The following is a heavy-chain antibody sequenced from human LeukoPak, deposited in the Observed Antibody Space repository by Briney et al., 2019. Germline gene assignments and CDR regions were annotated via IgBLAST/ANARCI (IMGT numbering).Heavy chain of an antibody. D-gene: IGHD1-1*01. J-gene: IGHJ4*02. CDR3: ARNSGTNFDY. CDR1: GFTFTTSW. V-gene: IGHV3-74*01. Sequence: GGSLRLSCATSGFTFTTSWMHWVRQAPGKGLVRVSRINGDGSSTNYADSVKGRFTISRDNAENTLYLQMNSLRAEDTAVYYCARNSGTNFDYWGQGTLVTVSS. CDR2: INGDGSST.